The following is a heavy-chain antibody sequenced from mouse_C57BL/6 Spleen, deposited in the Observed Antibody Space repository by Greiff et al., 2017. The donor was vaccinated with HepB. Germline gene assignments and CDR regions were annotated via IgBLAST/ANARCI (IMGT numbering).Heavy chain of an antibody. CDR3: ARGGKRQEFAY. CDR1: GYSITSGYY. V-gene: IGHV3-6*01. Sequence: EVQRVESGPGLVKPSQSLSLTCSVTGYSITSGYYWNWIRQFPGNKLEWMGYISYDGSNNYNPSLKNRISITRDTSKNQFFLKLNSVTTEDTATYYCARGGKRQEFAYWGQGTLVTVSA. D-gene: IGHD2-12*01. CDR2: ISYDGSN. J-gene: IGHJ3*01.